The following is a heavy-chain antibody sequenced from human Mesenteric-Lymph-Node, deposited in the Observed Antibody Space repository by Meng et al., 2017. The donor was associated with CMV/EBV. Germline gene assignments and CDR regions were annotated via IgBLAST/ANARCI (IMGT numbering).Heavy chain of an antibody. CDR3: ARDSWELLYYYYGMDV. D-gene: IGHD1-26*01. J-gene: IGHJ6*02. Sequence: GESLKISCAASGFPFSRYWMSWVRQAPGKGLEWVANIKHDGSDRDYVDSVKGRFTISRDNSKNTLYLQMNSLRAEDTAVYYCARDSWELLYYYYGMDVWGQGTTVTVSS. CDR1: GFPFSRYW. CDR2: IKHDGSDR. V-gene: IGHV3-7*01.